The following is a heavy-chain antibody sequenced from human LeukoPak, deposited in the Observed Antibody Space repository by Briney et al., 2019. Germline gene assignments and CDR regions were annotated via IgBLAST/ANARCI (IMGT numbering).Heavy chain of an antibody. CDR1: GYTFTSYD. J-gene: IGHJ5*02. Sequence: ASVKVSCKASGYTFTSYDINWVRQGTGQGLEWVGWMNPNSGNTGYAQKFQGRVTMTRNTSISTAYMELSSLRSEDTAVYYGARGGELWFGELLLNWFDPWGQGTLATVSS. CDR3: ARGGELWFGELLLNWFDP. D-gene: IGHD3-10*01. V-gene: IGHV1-8*01. CDR2: MNPNSGNT.